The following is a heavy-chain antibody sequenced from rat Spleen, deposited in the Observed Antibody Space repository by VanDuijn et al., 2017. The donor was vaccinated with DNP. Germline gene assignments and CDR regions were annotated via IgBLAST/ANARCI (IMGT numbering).Heavy chain of an antibody. CDR2: ISYSGST. D-gene: IGHD4-2*01. CDR3: ASGGARIWFAY. CDR1: GYSITSNY. Sequence: EVQLQESGPGLVKSAQSLFLTCSVTGYSITSNYWAWIRKFPGHKMEWMGYISYSGSTSYHPSLKSRISITRDTSKNQFLLQLNSVTTEDTATYYCASGGARIWFAYWGQGVMVTVSS. V-gene: IGHV3-1*01. J-gene: IGHJ2*01.